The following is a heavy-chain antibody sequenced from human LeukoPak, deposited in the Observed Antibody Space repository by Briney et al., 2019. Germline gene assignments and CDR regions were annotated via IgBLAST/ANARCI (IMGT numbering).Heavy chain of an antibody. V-gene: IGHV4-59*01. Sequence: SETLSLTCTVSGGSISSYYWTWIRQPPGKGLEWIGYIYYTGSTNYNPSLKSRVTISVDTSKSVFSLKLTSVTAADTAVYYCARGVATIDWYFDLWGRGTLVTVSS. D-gene: IGHD2-15*01. J-gene: IGHJ2*01. CDR1: GGSISSYY. CDR3: ARGVATIDWYFDL. CDR2: IYYTGST.